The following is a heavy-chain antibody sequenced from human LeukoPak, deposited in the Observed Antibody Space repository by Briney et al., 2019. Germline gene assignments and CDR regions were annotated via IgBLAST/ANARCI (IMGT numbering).Heavy chain of an antibody. CDR2: INHSGST. V-gene: IGHV4-39*07. D-gene: IGHD4/OR15-4a*01. J-gene: IGHJ5*02. Sequence: KTSETLSLTCTVSGGSISSSSYYWGWIRQPPGKGLEWIGEINHSGSTNYNPSLKSRVTISVDTSKNQFSLKLSSVTAADTAVYYCARLNNWFDPWGQGTLVTVSS. CDR1: GGSISSSSYY. CDR3: ARLNNWFDP.